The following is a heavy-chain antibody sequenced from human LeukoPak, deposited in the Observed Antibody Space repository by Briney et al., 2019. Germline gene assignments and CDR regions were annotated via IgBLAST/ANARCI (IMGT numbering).Heavy chain of an antibody. CDR1: GYTFSSYG. V-gene: IGHV1-18*01. J-gene: IGHJ5*02. CDR3: ARDHGDYPNWFDP. D-gene: IGHD4-17*01. CDR2: ISAYNGNT. Sequence: ASVKICCKASGYTFSSYGIRWVRQAPGQGLEWMGWISAYNGNTNYAQKLQGRVTMTTDTSTSTAYMELRSLRSDDTAVYYCARDHGDYPNWFDPWGQGTLVTVSS.